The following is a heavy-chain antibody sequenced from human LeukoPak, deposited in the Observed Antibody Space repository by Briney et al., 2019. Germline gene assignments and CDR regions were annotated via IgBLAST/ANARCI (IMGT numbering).Heavy chain of an antibody. CDR3: AKDRSSSTSCSNY. V-gene: IGHV3-23*01. D-gene: IGHD2-2*01. CDR1: GFTFSNYS. Sequence: GGSLRLSCAASGFTFSNYSLTWVRQAPGRGLEWVSGISGNGGSTSYADSVKGRFTISRDNSKNTLYLQMNSLRAEDTAVYYCAKDRSSSTSCSNYWGQGTLVTVSS. CDR2: ISGNGGST. J-gene: IGHJ4*02.